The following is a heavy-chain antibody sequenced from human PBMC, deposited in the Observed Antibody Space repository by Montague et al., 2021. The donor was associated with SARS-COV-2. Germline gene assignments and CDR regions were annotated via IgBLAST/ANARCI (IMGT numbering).Heavy chain of an antibody. D-gene: IGHD3-10*01. Sequence: SETLSLTCTVSGGSISSYYCSWIRQPSGKGLEWIGRIYTSGSTNXNPSLKSRVTMSVDTSKNQFSLKLSSVTAADTAVYYCAREAWFGDKTSASEYYGMDVGGQGTTVTVS. CDR3: AREAWFGDKTSASEYYGMDV. CDR2: IYTSGST. J-gene: IGHJ6*02. V-gene: IGHV4-4*07. CDR1: GGSISSYY.